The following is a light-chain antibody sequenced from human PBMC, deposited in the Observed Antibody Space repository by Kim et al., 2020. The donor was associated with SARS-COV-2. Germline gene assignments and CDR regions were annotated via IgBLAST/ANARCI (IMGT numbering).Light chain of an antibody. CDR2: GKN. CDR3: NSRDSNNNVL. J-gene: IGLJ2*01. CDR1: SLRSYY. Sequence: SSELTQDPAVSVALGQTVRITCQGDSLRSYYATWYQQKPGQAPILVIYGKNNRPSEIPDRFSGSSSGNTASLTITGTQAGDEADYYCNSRDSNNNVLFGGGTQLTVL. V-gene: IGLV3-19*01.